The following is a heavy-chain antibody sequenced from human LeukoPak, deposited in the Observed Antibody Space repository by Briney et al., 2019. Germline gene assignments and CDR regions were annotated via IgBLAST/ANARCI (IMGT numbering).Heavy chain of an antibody. CDR3: ARGLDAAAGLANFDY. D-gene: IGHD6-25*01. V-gene: IGHV1-18*01. Sequence: ASVKVSCKASGYSFSCFGINWVRQAPGQGLEWMGWINCYNGNTNYAQKSEGRLTLTTDTATSSVYMELRNLRSDDTAVYYCARGLDAAAGLANFDYWGQGTLVTVSS. CDR2: INCYNGNT. CDR1: GYSFSCFG. J-gene: IGHJ4*02.